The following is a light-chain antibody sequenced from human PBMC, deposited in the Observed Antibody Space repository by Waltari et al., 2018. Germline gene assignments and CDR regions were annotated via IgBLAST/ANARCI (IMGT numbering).Light chain of an antibody. V-gene: IGLV2-23*02. CDR3: CSYAGNSIYV. J-gene: IGLJ1*01. CDR2: GFS. Sequence: QSALTQPASVSGSPGQSITISCTGTTSDVGSYTLVSWSQHHPGKAPKLIIFGFSERPSGVSNRCSGSKSGNTASLTISGLQAEDEADYHCCSYAGNSIYVFGTGTRVTVL. CDR1: TSDVGSYTL.